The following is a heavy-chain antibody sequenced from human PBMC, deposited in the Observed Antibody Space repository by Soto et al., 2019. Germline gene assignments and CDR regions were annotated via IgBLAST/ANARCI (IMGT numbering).Heavy chain of an antibody. V-gene: IGHV2-5*02. J-gene: IGHJ3*01. Sequence: QITLKESGPTLVKPTQVLTLTCSFSGFSLSTLGAGVGWVRQPPGKALEWLALIYWDDDRQYSPSLKTRLTITKDTSKIQVVLTLTNMDPVDTGTYFCAHTQLTTGANAFDVWGQGTIVTVSS. D-gene: IGHD1-1*01. CDR2: IYWDDDR. CDR3: AHTQLTTGANAFDV. CDR1: GFSLSTLGAG.